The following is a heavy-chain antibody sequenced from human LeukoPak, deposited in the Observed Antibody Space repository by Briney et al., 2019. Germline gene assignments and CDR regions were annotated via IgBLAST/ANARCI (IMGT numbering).Heavy chain of an antibody. CDR3: ARDLMETSPWTTEGFDP. CDR2: ISSSSSTI. Sequence: GSLRLSCAASGFTFSSYSMNWVRQAPGKGLEWVSFISSSSSTIYYADSVKGRFTISRDNAKNSLYLQMNSLRAEDTAVYYCARDLMETSPWTTEGFDPWGQGTLVTVSS. CDR1: GFTFSSYS. D-gene: IGHD3/OR15-3a*01. V-gene: IGHV3-48*01. J-gene: IGHJ5*02.